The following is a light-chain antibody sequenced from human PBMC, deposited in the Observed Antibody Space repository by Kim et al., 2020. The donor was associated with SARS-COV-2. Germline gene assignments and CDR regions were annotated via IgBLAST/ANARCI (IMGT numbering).Light chain of an antibody. Sequence: VSPGERGTRSCRASQGGSSSYLAWYQQKPGQAPRLLIYSASRRATGIPDRCSSSGSGTDFTLTISRLEPEDFAVYYCQEYGSPLTFGGGTKVDIK. CDR3: QEYGSPLT. CDR2: SAS. V-gene: IGKV3-20*01. CDR1: QGGSSSY. J-gene: IGKJ4*02.